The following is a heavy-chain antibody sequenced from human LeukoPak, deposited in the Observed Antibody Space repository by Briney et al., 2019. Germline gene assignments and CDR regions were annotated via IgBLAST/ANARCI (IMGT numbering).Heavy chain of an antibody. D-gene: IGHD1-26*01. V-gene: IGHV4-59*01. Sequence: SETLSLTCTVSGGSITSYHYSWIRQPPGKGLEWIGYIYYSGSTNYNPSLKSRVTVSVDTSKNQFSLKLSSVTAADTAVYYCARGGSGTYYHYWGQGTLVTVSS. CDR2: IYYSGST. CDR1: GGSITSYH. CDR3: ARGGSGTYYHY. J-gene: IGHJ4*02.